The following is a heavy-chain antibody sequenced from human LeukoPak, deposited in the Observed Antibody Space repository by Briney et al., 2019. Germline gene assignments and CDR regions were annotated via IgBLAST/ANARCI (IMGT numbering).Heavy chain of an antibody. CDR2: MTPNSGNT. V-gene: IGHV1-8*03. Sequence: ASVKVSCKASGYTFTSYDINWVRQATGQGLEWMGWMTPNSGNTGYAQKFQGRVTITRNTSISTAYMELSSLRSEDTAVYYCATGARVSPVDAFDIWGQGTMVTVSS. CDR1: GYTFTSYD. CDR3: ATGARVSPVDAFDI. J-gene: IGHJ3*02. D-gene: IGHD3-3*01.